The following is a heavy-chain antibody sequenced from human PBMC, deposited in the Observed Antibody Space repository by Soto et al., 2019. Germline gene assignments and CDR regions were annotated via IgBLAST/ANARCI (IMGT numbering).Heavy chain of an antibody. V-gene: IGHV3-30*18. Sequence: QLQLLQSGGGVVQPGRPLRLSCVASGFTFSAFGMHWVRQAPGKGLEWVAVISADGRKTFYADSVKGRFTISGDSPHNAVFLDLSSLIADDTAVYFCAKDRGSVDYFYGMDALGEGTTGTVSS. D-gene: IGHD3-10*01. CDR2: ISADGRKT. CDR1: GFTFSAFG. CDR3: AKDRGSVDYFYGMDA. J-gene: IGHJ6*04.